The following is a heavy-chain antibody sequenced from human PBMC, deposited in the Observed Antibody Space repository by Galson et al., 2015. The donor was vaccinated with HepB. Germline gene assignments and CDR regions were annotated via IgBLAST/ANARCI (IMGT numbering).Heavy chain of an antibody. CDR2: IYYSGST. Sequence: ETLSLTCTVSGGSISSSSYYWGWIRQPPGKGLEWIGSIYYSGSTYYNPSLKSRVTISVDTSKNQFSLKLSSVAAADTAVYYCARDGRRSRAFDIWGQGTMVTVSS. CDR1: GGSISSSSYY. D-gene: IGHD4-17*01. CDR3: ARDGRRSRAFDI. J-gene: IGHJ3*02. V-gene: IGHV4-39*07.